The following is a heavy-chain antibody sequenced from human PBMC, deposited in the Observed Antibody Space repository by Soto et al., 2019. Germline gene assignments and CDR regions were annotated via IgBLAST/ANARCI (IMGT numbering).Heavy chain of an antibody. D-gene: IGHD5-18*01. CDR1: GGSFSGYY. Sequence: PSVTLSLTCAVYGGSFSGYYWSLIRQPPGKGLEWIGEINHSGSTNYNPSLKSRVTISVDTSKNQFSLKLSSVTAADTAVYYCASRYSYGYNWFDPWGQGTLVTVSS. CDR3: ASRYSYGYNWFDP. J-gene: IGHJ5*02. CDR2: INHSGST. V-gene: IGHV4-34*01.